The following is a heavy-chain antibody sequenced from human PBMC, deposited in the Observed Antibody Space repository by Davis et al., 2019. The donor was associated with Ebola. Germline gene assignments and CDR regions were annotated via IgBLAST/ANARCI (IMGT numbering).Heavy chain of an antibody. Sequence: SETLSLTCTVSGGSISSYYWSWIRQPPGKGLEWIGYIYYSGSTNYNPSLKSRVTISVDTSKNQFSLKLSSVTAADTAVYYCAGGLLWFGELLNNWFDPWGQGTLVTVSS. CDR1: GGSISSYY. J-gene: IGHJ5*02. D-gene: IGHD3-10*01. CDR2: IYYSGST. V-gene: IGHV4-59*01. CDR3: AGGLLWFGELLNNWFDP.